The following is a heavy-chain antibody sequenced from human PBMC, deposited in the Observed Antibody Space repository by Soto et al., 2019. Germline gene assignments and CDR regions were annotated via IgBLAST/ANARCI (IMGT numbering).Heavy chain of an antibody. Sequence: EVQLVESGGGLVKPGGSLRLSCAAFGFTFNNAWMSWVRQAPGKGLQWVGRIKSKTDGGTTDYAAPVKGRFTISSDDSKNTLYLQMNSLKTADPAVYYCTTIANIAAAGSFDYWGQGTLVTVSS. J-gene: IGHJ4*02. CDR1: GFTFNNAW. D-gene: IGHD6-13*01. V-gene: IGHV3-15*01. CDR2: IKSKTDGGTT. CDR3: TTIANIAAAGSFDY.